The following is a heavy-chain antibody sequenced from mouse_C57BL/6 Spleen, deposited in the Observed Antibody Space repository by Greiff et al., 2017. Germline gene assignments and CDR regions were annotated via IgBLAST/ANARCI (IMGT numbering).Heavy chain of an antibody. V-gene: IGHV5-6*01. D-gene: IGHD2-1*01. Sequence: EVLLVESGGDLVKPGGSLKLSCAASGFTFSSYGMSWVRQTPDKRLEWVATISRGGSYTYYPDSVKGRFTISRDNAKNPLYLQMSSLKSEDTAVYYCARQGNSWFAYWGQGTLVTVSA. CDR3: ARQGNSWFAY. J-gene: IGHJ3*01. CDR2: ISRGGSYT. CDR1: GFTFSSYG.